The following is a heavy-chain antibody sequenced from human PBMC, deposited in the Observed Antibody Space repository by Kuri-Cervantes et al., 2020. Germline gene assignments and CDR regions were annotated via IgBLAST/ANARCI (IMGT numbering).Heavy chain of an antibody. Sequence: GSLRLSCTVSGGSISSYYWSWIRQPPGKGLEWIGYIYYSGSTSYNPSLKSQVTISVDTSKNQFSLRLSSVTAADTAVYYCARAPWVAATRYYYMDVWGKGTTVTVSS. CDR1: GGSISSYY. CDR2: IYYSGST. V-gene: IGHV4-59*01. D-gene: IGHD2-15*01. J-gene: IGHJ6*03. CDR3: ARAPWVAATRYYYMDV.